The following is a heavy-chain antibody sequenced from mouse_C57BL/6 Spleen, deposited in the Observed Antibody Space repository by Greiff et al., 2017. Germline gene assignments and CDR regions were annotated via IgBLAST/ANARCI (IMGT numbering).Heavy chain of an antibody. V-gene: IGHV5-12*01. CDR3: ARPDYYGSSYWYFDV. J-gene: IGHJ1*03. Sequence: EVKVEESGGGLVPPGGSLKLSCAASGFTFRDYYMYWVRPTPEKRLGWVAYISNGGGSTYYPDTVKGRFTISRDNAKNTLYLQMSRLKSEDTAMYYCARPDYYGSSYWYFDVWGTGTTVTVSS. CDR2: ISNGGGST. D-gene: IGHD1-1*01. CDR1: GFTFRDYY.